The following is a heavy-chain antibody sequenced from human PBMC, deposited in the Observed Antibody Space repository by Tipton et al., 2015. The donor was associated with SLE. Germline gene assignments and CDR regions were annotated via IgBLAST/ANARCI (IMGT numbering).Heavy chain of an antibody. CDR3: ARGGGDLLKRRAFDI. CDR2: IYYSGST. Sequence: TLSLTCTVSGGSVSSGSYYWSWIRQPPGKGLEWIGYIYYSGSTNYNPSLKSRVTISVDTSKNQFSLKLSSVTAADTAVYYCARGGGDLLKRRAFDIWGQGTMVTVSS. CDR1: GGSVSSGSYY. D-gene: IGHD2-21*02. V-gene: IGHV4-61*01. J-gene: IGHJ3*02.